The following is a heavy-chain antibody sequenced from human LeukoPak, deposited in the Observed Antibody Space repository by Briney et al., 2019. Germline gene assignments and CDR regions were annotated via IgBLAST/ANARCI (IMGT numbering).Heavy chain of an antibody. J-gene: IGHJ4*02. D-gene: IGHD2-2*01. CDR3: ARESCTSNKCIKGFDY. CDR1: GGSISSNNW. Sequence: SETLSLTCAVSGGSISSNNWWSRVRQPPGKGLEWIGEIYHSGSTNYNPSLKSRVTISVDKSKNQFSLKLTSVTAADTALYYCARESCTSNKCIKGFDYWGQGTLVTVSS. CDR2: IYHSGST. V-gene: IGHV4-4*02.